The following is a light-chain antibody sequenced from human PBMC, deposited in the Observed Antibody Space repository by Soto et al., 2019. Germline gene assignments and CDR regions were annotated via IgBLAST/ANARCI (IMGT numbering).Light chain of an antibody. V-gene: IGLV2-14*01. J-gene: IGLJ1*01. CDR3: SSYTSSSTYV. Sequence: QSALTQPASVSGSPGQSITISCTGTSSDVGGYNYVSWYQQHPGKAPKLMIYDVINRPSGVSNRFSGSKSGNTASLTISGLQAEDEADYSFSSYTSSSTYVFGTGTKLTVL. CDR2: DVI. CDR1: SSDVGGYNY.